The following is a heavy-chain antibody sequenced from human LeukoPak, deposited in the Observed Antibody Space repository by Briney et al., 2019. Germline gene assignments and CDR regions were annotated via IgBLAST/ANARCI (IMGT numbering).Heavy chain of an antibody. CDR1: GYTFTSYD. Sequence: ASVKVSCKASGYTFTSYDINWVRQATGRGLEWMGWMNPNSGNTGYAQKFQGRVTMTRNTSISTAYMELSSLRSGDTAVYYCARGGKLRYFDWLSDLDYWGQGTLVTVSS. CDR2: MNPNSGNT. CDR3: ARGGKLRYFDWLSDLDY. D-gene: IGHD3-9*01. V-gene: IGHV1-8*01. J-gene: IGHJ4*02.